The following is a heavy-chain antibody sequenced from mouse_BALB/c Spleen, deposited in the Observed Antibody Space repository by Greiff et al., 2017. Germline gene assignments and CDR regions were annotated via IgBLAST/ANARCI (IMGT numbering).Heavy chain of an antibody. D-gene: IGHD2-4*01. V-gene: IGHV5-6-4*01. CDR1: GFTFSSYT. CDR3: TRDALIYYDYDPRAMDY. Sequence: EVKLMESGGGLVKPGGSLKLSCAASGFTFSSYTMSWVRQTPEKRLEWVATISSGGSYTYYPDSVKGRFTISRDNAKNTLYLQMSSLKSEDTAMYYCTRDALIYYDYDPRAMDYWGQGTSVTVSS. CDR2: ISSGGSYT. J-gene: IGHJ4*01.